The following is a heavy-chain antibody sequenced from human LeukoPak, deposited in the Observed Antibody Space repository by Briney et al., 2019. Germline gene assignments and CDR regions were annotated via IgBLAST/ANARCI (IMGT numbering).Heavy chain of an antibody. CDR1: GYSISSAYY. CDR3: INYDFWSGYFL. J-gene: IGHJ4*02. D-gene: IGHD3-3*01. CDR2: IYHSGST. V-gene: IGHV4-38-2*01. Sequence: SETLSLTCAVSGYSISSAYYWGWIRQPPGKGLEWIASIYHSGSTYYNPSLKSRVTISVDMSKNQFSLKLSSVTAADTAVYYCINYDFWSGYFLWGQGTLVTVSP.